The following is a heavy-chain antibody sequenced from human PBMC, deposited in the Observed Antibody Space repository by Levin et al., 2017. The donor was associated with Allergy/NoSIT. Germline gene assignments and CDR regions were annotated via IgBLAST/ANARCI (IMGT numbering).Heavy chain of an antibody. Sequence: GGSLRLSCTASGVTVGNNYFMWVRQAPGKGLEWVSHIYSGGDTNYADSVRGRFSISRDNSKNTLYLQMNSLRAEDTAVYYCGRDPNAAAIGTFGWGQGTLVTVSS. CDR2: IYSGGDT. CDR3: GRDPNAAAIGTFG. CDR1: GVTVGNNY. J-gene: IGHJ4*02. V-gene: IGHV3-66*01. D-gene: IGHD6-13*01.